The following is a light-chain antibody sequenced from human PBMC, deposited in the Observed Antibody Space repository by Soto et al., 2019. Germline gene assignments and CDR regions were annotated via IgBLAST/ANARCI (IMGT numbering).Light chain of an antibody. Sequence: QSALTQPASVSGSPGQSITISCTGTTSDVGRYNLVSWYQQYPGKAPRLMIYEDIERPSGVSNRFSGSKSGNTASLTISGLQTEDEADYYCCSYAGGTSVVFGGGTKLTVL. CDR2: EDI. J-gene: IGLJ2*01. V-gene: IGLV2-23*01. CDR1: TSDVGRYNL. CDR3: CSYAGGTSVV.